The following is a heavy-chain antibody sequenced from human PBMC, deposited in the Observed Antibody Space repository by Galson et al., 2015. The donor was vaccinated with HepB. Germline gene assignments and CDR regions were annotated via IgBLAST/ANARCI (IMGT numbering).Heavy chain of an antibody. D-gene: IGHD3-22*01. CDR2: INAGNGNT. V-gene: IGHV1-3*01. CDR3: ARSYYYDSSGYYFDY. CDR1: GYTFTSYA. Sequence: SVKVSCKASGYTFTSYAMHWARQAPGQRLEWMGWINAGNGNTKYSQKFQGRVTITRDTSASTAYMELSSLRSEDTAVYYCARSYYYDSSGYYFDYWGQGTLVTVSS. J-gene: IGHJ4*02.